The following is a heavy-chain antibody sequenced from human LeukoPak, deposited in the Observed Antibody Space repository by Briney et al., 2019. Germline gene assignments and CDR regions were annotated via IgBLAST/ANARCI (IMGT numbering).Heavy chain of an antibody. D-gene: IGHD5-12*01. CDR3: ARDQRGYDYPPDS. J-gene: IGHJ4*02. CDR1: GFTFSSYW. CDR2: IEQDGREK. Sequence: GGSLRLSCAASGFTFSSYWMSWVRQAPGEGLEWVANIEQDGREKYYVDSVKGRFTISRDNAENSLYLQMNSLRAADTAVYYCARDQRGYDYPPDSGGQGTLVTVSS. V-gene: IGHV3-7*04.